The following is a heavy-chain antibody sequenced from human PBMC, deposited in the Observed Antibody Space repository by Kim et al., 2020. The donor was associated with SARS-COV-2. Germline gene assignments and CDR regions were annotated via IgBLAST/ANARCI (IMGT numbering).Heavy chain of an antibody. V-gene: IGHV3-7*01. Sequence: GGSLRLSCAASGFTFSTHWMNWIRQAPGKGLEWVANIKTDGSAQYYVDSVKGRFTISRDNAKNSLYLQMNSLRAEDTAVYYCGRDMDVWGQGTTVTVSS. CDR2: IKTDGSAQ. J-gene: IGHJ6*02. CDR1: GFTFSTHW. CDR3: GRDMDV.